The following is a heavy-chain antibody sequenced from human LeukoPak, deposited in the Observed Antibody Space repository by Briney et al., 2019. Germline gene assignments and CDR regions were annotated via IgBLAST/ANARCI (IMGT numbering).Heavy chain of an antibody. CDR2: IYPGDSDT. CDR1: GYSFTNYL. D-gene: IGHD3-3*01. CDR3: ARRGFGVLTFDY. J-gene: IGHJ4*02. Sequence: GESLKISSKCSGYSFTNYLVAWVRPTPGKGLELMGIIYPGDSDTSYSTSFEGLSIIRADTSASTSFLQWSSLKASDTAMYYCARRGFGVLTFDYWGQGTLVTVSS. V-gene: IGHV5-51*01.